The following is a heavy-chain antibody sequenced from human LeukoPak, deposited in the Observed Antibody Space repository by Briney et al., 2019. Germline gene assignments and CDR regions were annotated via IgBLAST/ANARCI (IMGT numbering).Heavy chain of an antibody. D-gene: IGHD6-19*01. Sequence: SETLSLTCTVSGGSISSSSYYWGWIRPPPGKGLEWVGSICYSGTTYYNPSLNSLVTISVDKSKNQFSLRLSSEPAVDTTVYYCGRLVHSSGWPRFPNQFDFWGQRTRVTVSS. J-gene: IGHJ4*02. CDR3: GRLVHSSGWPRFPNQFDF. V-gene: IGHV4-39*01. CDR1: GGSISSSSYY. CDR2: ICYSGTT.